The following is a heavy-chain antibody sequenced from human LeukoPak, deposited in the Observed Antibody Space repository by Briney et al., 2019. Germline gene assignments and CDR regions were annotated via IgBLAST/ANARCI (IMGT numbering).Heavy chain of an antibody. Sequence: PGGSLRLSCAASGFTFSSYEMNWVRQAPGKGLEWVSYISSSGSTIYYADSVKGRFTISRDNAKNSLYLQMNSLRAEDTAVYYCARVGCSGGSCYRAAYYGMDVWGQGTTVTVSS. CDR1: GFTFSSYE. D-gene: IGHD2-15*01. V-gene: IGHV3-48*03. CDR3: ARVGCSGGSCYRAAYYGMDV. CDR2: ISSSGSTI. J-gene: IGHJ6*02.